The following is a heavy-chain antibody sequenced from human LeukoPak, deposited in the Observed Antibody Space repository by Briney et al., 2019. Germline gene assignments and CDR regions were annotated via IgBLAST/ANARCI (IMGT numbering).Heavy chain of an antibody. CDR3: AKDQKPDSGYDIDY. V-gene: IGHV3-23*01. J-gene: IGHJ4*02. Sequence: TGGSRRLSCAASGFTISTYGMNWVRQAPRKGLEWVSVIFGSGDSTYYADSVKGRFTISRDRSKNTLYLEMHSLRADDTAVYYCAKDQKPDSGYDIDYWGQGTLVTVSS. CDR1: GFTISTYG. CDR2: IFGSGDST. D-gene: IGHD5-12*01.